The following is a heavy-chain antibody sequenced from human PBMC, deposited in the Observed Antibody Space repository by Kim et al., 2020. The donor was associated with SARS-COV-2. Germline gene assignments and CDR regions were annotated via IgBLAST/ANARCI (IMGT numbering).Heavy chain of an antibody. Sequence: NYAQKFQGRVTITADEATSTAYMELSSLRSEDTAVYYCARLTMVREKRDIWGQGTMVTVSS. CDR3: ARLTMVREKRDI. J-gene: IGHJ3*02. D-gene: IGHD3-10*01. V-gene: IGHV1-69*01.